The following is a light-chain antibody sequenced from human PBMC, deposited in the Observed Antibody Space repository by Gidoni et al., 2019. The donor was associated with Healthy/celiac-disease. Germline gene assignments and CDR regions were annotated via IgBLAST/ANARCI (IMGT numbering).Light chain of an antibody. CDR2: AAS. J-gene: IGKJ2*01. Sequence: AIRITQSPSSLSASTGDRVTITCRASQGISSYLAWYQQKPGKAPKLLIYAASTLQSGVPSRFSGSGSGTDFTLTISCLQSEDFATYCCQQYYSYPPYPFGQGTKLEIK. CDR3: QQYYSYPPYP. V-gene: IGKV1-8*01. CDR1: QGISSY.